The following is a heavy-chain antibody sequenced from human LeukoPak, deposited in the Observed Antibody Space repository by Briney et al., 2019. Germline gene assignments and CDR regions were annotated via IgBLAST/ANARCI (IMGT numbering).Heavy chain of an antibody. Sequence: PGGSLRLSCAASGFTFSIYSMSWVRQAPGKGLAWVSAISGWCGRLQSSDSVKVRLTMSRGSSGNSLYLQMNTLRAEDTAVYFCAKDHGLLLFGEVPEGYWGQGALVTVSS. V-gene: IGHV3-23*01. CDR3: AKDHGLLLFGEVPEGY. CDR1: GFTFSIYS. D-gene: IGHD3-10*01. CDR2: ISGWCGRL. J-gene: IGHJ4*02.